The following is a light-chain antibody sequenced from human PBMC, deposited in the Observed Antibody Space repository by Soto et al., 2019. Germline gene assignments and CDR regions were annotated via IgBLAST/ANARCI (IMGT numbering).Light chain of an antibody. Sequence: QSVLTQPASVSGSPGQSITISCTGTTGDVGYYNYVSWYQQHPGKAPKLIIHEVMNRPSGVSHRFSGSKSGNTASLTISGLQAEDDADYYCTSYTSNSNLLFGGGTKVTV. CDR1: TGDVGYYNY. CDR2: EVM. V-gene: IGLV2-14*01. J-gene: IGLJ1*01. CDR3: TSYTSNSNLL.